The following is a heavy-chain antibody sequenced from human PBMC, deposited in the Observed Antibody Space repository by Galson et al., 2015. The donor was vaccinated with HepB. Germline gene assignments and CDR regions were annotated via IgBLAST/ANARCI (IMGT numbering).Heavy chain of an antibody. D-gene: IGHD4-11*01. J-gene: IGHJ3*02. CDR1: AFTFINYA. Sequence: SLRLSCAASAFTFINYAMTWVRRAPGKGLEWVSSISAGGGSTSYADSVKGRFTVSRDNSKNTLYLQMSSLRAEDTAEYYCARSNFESDTDDAFDIWGQGTMVTVSS. CDR2: ISAGGGST. CDR3: ARSNFESDTDDAFDI. V-gene: IGHV3-23*01.